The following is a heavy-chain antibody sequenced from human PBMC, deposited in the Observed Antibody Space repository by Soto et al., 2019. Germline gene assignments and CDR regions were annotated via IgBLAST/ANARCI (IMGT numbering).Heavy chain of an antibody. Sequence: QVQRVQSGAEVKKPGSSVKVSCKASGGTFSSYAISWVRQAPGQGLEWMGGIIPIFGTAHYAQKFQGRVTITADESKSTAYMELSSMRSEDTAVYYCARDGGVYDYSPFDYWGQGTLVTVSS. CDR2: IIPIFGTA. CDR3: ARDGGVYDYSPFDY. V-gene: IGHV1-69*12. D-gene: IGHD4-4*01. J-gene: IGHJ4*02. CDR1: GGTFSSYA.